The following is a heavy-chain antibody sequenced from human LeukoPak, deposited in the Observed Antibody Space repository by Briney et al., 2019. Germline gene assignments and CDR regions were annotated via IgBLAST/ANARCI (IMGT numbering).Heavy chain of an antibody. D-gene: IGHD5-18*01. Sequence: SETLSLTCTVSGGSISSSSYYWGWIRQPPGKGLEWNGSIYYSGSTYYNPSLKSRVTISVDTSKNQFSLKLSSVTAADTAVYYCARHGSGYSYGTVDYWGQGTLVTVSS. J-gene: IGHJ4*02. CDR3: ARHGSGYSYGTVDY. CDR2: IYYSGST. CDR1: GGSISSSSYY. V-gene: IGHV4-39*01.